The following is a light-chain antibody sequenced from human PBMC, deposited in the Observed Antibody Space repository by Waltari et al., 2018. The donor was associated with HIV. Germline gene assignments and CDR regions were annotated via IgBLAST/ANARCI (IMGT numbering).Light chain of an antibody. V-gene: IGLV1-40*01. CDR3: QSYDNSHWV. Sequence: QSVLPQPPSVSGAPGQRVTISSPARTSNTGPDLDVHWYQQLPGTAPKLLIYGNNNRPAGVPDRFSGSKSGTSASLAITGLQAEDEADYYCQSYDNSHWVFGGGTKLTVL. CDR2: GNN. J-gene: IGLJ3*02. CDR1: TSNTGPDLD.